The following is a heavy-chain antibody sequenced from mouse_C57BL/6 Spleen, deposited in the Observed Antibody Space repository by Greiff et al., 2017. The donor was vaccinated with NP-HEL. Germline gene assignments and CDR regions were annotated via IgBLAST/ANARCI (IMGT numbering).Heavy chain of an antibody. V-gene: IGHV2-6*03. CDR3: ARGGSSYVYAMDY. CDR2: IWSDGST. J-gene: IGHJ4*01. Sequence: VKLMESGPGLVAPSQSLSITCTVSGFSLTSYGVHWVRQPPGKGLEWLVVIWSDGSTTYNSALKSRLSISKDNSKSQVFLKMNSLQTDDTAMYYCARGGSSYVYAMDYWGQGTSVTVSS. CDR1: GFSLTSYG. D-gene: IGHD1-1*01.